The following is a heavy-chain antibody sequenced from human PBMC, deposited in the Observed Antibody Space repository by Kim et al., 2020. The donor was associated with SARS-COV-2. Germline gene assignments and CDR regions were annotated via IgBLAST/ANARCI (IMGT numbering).Heavy chain of an antibody. CDR3: ARGLRGRNSKEMSYFDY. Sequence: SETMSLTCAVYVGSFSGYSWSWIRQPPGQGLEWVGEIRHTGSTYYNPSLNSRVTISVDTSKNQFSLKLSSVTAADTAVYYCARGLRGRNSKEMSYFDYWGQGTLVTVSS. CDR1: VGSFSGYS. V-gene: IGHV4-34*01. CDR2: IRHTGST. J-gene: IGHJ4*02. D-gene: IGHD4-17*01.